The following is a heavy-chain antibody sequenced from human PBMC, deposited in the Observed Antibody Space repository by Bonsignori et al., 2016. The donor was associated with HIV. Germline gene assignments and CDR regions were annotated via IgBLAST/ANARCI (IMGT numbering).Heavy chain of an antibody. CDR3: ARSPWDSSGALDY. D-gene: IGHD3-22*01. J-gene: IGHJ4*02. Sequence: VRQAPGKGLEWVAVISYDGSNKYYADSVKGRFTISRDNSKNTLYLQMNSLRAEDTAVYYCARSPWDSSGALDYWGQGTLVTVSS. CDR2: ISYDGSNK. V-gene: IGHV3-30-3*01.